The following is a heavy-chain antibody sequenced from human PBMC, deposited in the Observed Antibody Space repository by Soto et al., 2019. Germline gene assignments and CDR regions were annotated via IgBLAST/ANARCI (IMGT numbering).Heavy chain of an antibody. V-gene: IGHV1-69*02. CDR2: IIPILGIA. D-gene: IGHD3-10*01. CDR1: GGTFSSYT. CDR3: ARGLWFGELSGYNWFDP. Sequence: QVQLVQSGAEVKKPGSSVKVSCKASGGTFSSYTISWVRQAPGQGLEWMGRIIPILGIANYAQKFQGRVTITADKPTSTAYMELSSLRSEDTAVYYCARGLWFGELSGYNWFDPWGQGTMVTVSS. J-gene: IGHJ5*02.